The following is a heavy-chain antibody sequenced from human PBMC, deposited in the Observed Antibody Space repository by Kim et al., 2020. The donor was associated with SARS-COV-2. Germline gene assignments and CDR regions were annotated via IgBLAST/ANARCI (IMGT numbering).Heavy chain of an antibody. V-gene: IGHV4-31*02. CDR3: ATQLRYFDWLFSY. Sequence: SNPALKSRVTISVDTSKNQFSLKLSSVTAADTAVDYCATQLRYFDWLFSYWGQGTLVTVSS. D-gene: IGHD3-9*01. J-gene: IGHJ4*02.